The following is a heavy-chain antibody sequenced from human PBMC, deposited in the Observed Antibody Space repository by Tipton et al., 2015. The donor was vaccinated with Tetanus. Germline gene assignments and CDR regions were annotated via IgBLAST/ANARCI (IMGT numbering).Heavy chain of an antibody. Sequence: GSLRLSCAASGFSVSNHWMSWVRQAPGKGLGWVANIREDGGETKYVDSVKGRFTISRDNAKNSSYLQMNSLRVEDTAVYYCARDRGEQWTNFYYMDVWGKGSMVTVSS. D-gene: IGHD6-19*01. J-gene: IGHJ6*03. CDR2: IREDGGET. CDR1: GFSVSNHW. CDR3: ARDRGEQWTNFYYMDV. V-gene: IGHV3-7*03.